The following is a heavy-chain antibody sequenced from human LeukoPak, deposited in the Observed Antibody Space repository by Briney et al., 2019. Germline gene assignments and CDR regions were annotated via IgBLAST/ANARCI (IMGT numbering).Heavy chain of an antibody. D-gene: IGHD6-6*01. Sequence: KAGGSLRLSCAASGFTFSSYSMNWVRQAPGKGLEWVSSISSSSSYIYYADSVKGRFTISRDNAKNSLYLQMNSLRAEDTAVYYCARAEYSSSISFWEKWGNYMDVWGKGTTVTVSS. CDR1: GFTFSSYS. CDR2: ISSSSSYI. J-gene: IGHJ6*03. V-gene: IGHV3-21*04. CDR3: ARAEYSSSISFWEKWGNYMDV.